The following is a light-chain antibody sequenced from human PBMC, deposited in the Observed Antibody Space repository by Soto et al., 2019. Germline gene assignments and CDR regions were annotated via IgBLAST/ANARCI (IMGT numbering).Light chain of an antibody. Sequence: DIQMTQSPSTLSASVGDRVTITCRASQSISSWLAWYQQKPGKAPKLLIYDASSLESGVPSRFSGSGSGTEFTLTISSLQPDDFATYYCQQYNSYSWTFXQGPKADI. CDR3: QQYNSYSWT. CDR2: DAS. CDR1: QSISSW. J-gene: IGKJ1*01. V-gene: IGKV1-5*01.